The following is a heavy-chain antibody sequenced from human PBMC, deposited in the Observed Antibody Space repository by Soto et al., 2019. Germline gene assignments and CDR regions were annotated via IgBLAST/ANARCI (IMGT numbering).Heavy chain of an antibody. V-gene: IGHV1-18*01. CDR1: GYTFTSYG. D-gene: IGHD3-22*01. CDR2: ISAYNGNT. CDR3: ARTPYYYDSSGYYPYWYFDL. Sequence: ASVKVSCKASGYTFTSYGISWVRQAPGQGLEWMGWISAYNGNTNYAQKLQGRVTMTTDTSTSTAYMELRSLRSDDTAVYYCARTPYYYDSSGYYPYWYFDLWGRGTLVTVSS. J-gene: IGHJ2*01.